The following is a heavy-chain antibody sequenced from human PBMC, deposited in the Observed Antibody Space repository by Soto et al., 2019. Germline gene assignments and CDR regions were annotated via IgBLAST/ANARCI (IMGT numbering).Heavy chain of an antibody. CDR1: SYSITSGHW. Sequence: QVQLQESGPGLVMPSETLSLTCAVSSYSITSGHWWSWVRQSPGQGLEWIGEIHHSGSTNCNPSLKSRVTISVDNSRNQFSVKLSSVTAADTAVYYCARSGDYCFDYWGQGTLVTVSS. CDR3: ARSGDYCFDY. D-gene: IGHD1-26*01. CDR2: IHHSGST. J-gene: IGHJ4*02. V-gene: IGHV4-4*02.